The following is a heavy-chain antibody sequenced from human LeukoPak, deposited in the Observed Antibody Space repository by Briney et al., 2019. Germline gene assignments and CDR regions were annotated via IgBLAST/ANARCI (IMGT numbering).Heavy chain of an antibody. Sequence: ASVKVSCKVSGYTLTELSMHWVRQAPGKGLEWMGGLDPEDGETIYAQKFQGRVTMTKDTSTDTAYMELSSLRSEDTAVYYCATSDDSSGYYVDYWGQGTLVTVSS. CDR1: GYTLTELS. D-gene: IGHD3-22*01. CDR3: ATSDDSSGYYVDY. J-gene: IGHJ4*02. V-gene: IGHV1-24*01. CDR2: LDPEDGET.